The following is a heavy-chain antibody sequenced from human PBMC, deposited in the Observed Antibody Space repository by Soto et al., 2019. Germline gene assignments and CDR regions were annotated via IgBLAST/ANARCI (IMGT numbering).Heavy chain of an antibody. J-gene: IGHJ4*02. CDR1: GYAFTSYS. CDR2: INVYNGNT. V-gene: IGHV1-18*01. Sequence: SVKVSCKASGYAFTSYSISWVGPAPGQGLEWMGWINVYNGNTKYAQKFQGRVTMTTDTSTSTVYMELRSLSSDATAVYYCATPTQLRGAMITNINFDFWGQGTPVTVSS. D-gene: IGHD3-10*01. CDR3: ATPTQLRGAMITNINFDF.